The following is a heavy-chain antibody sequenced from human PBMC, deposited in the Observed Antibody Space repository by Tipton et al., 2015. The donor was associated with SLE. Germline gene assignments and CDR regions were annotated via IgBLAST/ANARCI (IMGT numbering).Heavy chain of an antibody. Sequence: LRLSCTVSGGSISSHYWSWIRQPPGKGLEWIGYIYYSGSTNYHPSLKSRVTISVDTSKNQFSLKLSSVTAADPAVYYCSKAKGSGTHPWFDPWGQGTLVTVSS. CDR3: SKAKGSGTHPWFDP. J-gene: IGHJ5*02. D-gene: IGHD3-10*01. V-gene: IGHV4-59*08. CDR1: GGSISSHY. CDR2: IYYSGST.